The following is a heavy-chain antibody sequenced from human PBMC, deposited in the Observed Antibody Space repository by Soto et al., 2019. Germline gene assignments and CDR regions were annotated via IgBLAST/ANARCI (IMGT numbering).Heavy chain of an antibody. Sequence: VSLQLSVAAPGFIVRPSNMSWSRRVPGKGLQWVSLIYSDGSTYYADSVKGRFTISRDNSENTLYLQMSTLRAEDTAVYFCARGLGASSGSHYADAFDIWGQGTMVTVSS. D-gene: IGHD3-22*01. CDR2: IYSDGST. J-gene: IGHJ3*02. V-gene: IGHV3-53*01. CDR3: ARGLGASSGSHYADAFDI. CDR1: GFIVRPSN.